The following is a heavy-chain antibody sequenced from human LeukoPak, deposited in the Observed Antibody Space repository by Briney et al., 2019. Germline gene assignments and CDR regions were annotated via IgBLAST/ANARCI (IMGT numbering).Heavy chain of an antibody. CDR1: GFTFSSYG. CDR2: IWYDGSNK. CDR3: ARAGCSGGSCRQSYYYYYGMDV. Sequence: HPGGSLRLSCAASGFTFSSYGMHWVRQAPGKGLEWVAVIWYDGSNKYYADSVKGRFTISRDNSKNTLYLQMNSLRAEDTAVYYCARAGCSGGSCRQSYYYYYGMDVWGQGTTVTVSS. V-gene: IGHV3-33*01. D-gene: IGHD2-15*01. J-gene: IGHJ6*02.